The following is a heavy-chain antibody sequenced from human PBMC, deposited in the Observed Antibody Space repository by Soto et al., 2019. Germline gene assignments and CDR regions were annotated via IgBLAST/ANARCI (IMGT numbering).Heavy chain of an antibody. V-gene: IGHV4-39*01. CDR1: LDSISSSSYY. Sequence: QLQLQESGPRMVKPSETLSLTCSVSLDSISSSSYYWGWIGQPQGKGLEWIGSSYYSVSTYYSPALKSLVTISVDTSKNQFSLKLRSVTAADTAAYYCARHPYSSSWYRAELWGRGTLVTVSS. CDR2: SYYSVST. CDR3: ARHPYSSSWYRAEL. J-gene: IGHJ2*01. D-gene: IGHD6-13*01.